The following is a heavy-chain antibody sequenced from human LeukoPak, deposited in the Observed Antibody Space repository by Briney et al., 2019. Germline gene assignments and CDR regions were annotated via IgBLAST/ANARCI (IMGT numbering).Heavy chain of an antibody. D-gene: IGHD6-13*01. Sequence: SETLSLTCTVSGGSISSYYWSWIRQPAGKGLEWIGRIYTSGSTNYNPSLKSRVTMSVDTSKNQFSLKLSSVTDADTAVYYCARGRIATAGSNWFDPWGQGTLVTVSS. CDR3: ARGRIATAGSNWFDP. V-gene: IGHV4-4*07. CDR1: GGSISSYY. CDR2: IYTSGST. J-gene: IGHJ5*02.